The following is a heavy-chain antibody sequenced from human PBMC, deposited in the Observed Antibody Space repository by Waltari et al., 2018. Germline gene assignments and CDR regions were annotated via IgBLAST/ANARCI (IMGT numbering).Heavy chain of an antibody. V-gene: IGHV1-8*02. CDR1: GHSFFNYD. Sequence: QVQLVQSGAEVLRPGASVKVSCQASGHSFFNYDINWVRQAAGQGLEWMGWVNPNSGATAYAQRFQGRITMTWDTSISTAYMELSNLRPDDTAVLYCARGRDVFANFDYNWFDPWGQGTLVTVSS. CDR2: VNPNSGAT. D-gene: IGHD3-3*01. CDR3: ARGRDVFANFDYNWFDP. J-gene: IGHJ5*02.